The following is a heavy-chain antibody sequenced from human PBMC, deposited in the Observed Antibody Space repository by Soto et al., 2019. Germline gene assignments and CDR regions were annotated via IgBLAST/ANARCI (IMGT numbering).Heavy chain of an antibody. CDR2: IIPIFGTA. CDR1: GGTFSSYA. D-gene: IGHD3-3*01. CDR3: ARDRVGRRGVVYYFDY. Sequence: QVQLVQSGAEVKKPGSSVKVSCKASGGTFSSYAISWVRQAPGQGLEWMGGIIPIFGTANYAQKFQGRVTITADESTSTAYMELSSLRSEDTAVYYCARDRVGRRGVVYYFDYWGQGTLVTVSS. V-gene: IGHV1-69*12. J-gene: IGHJ4*02.